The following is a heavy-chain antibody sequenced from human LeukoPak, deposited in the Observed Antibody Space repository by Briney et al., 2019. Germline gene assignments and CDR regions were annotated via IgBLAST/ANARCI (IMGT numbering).Heavy chain of an antibody. CDR3: AITRAVPAAIWDYYYYYMDV. Sequence: GASVKVSCKVSGYTLTELSMHWVRQAPGQGLEWMGGIIPIFGTANYAQKFQGRVTITADESTSTAYMELSSLRSEDTAVYYCAITRAVPAAIWDYYYYYMDVWGKGTTVTVSS. CDR2: IIPIFGTA. D-gene: IGHD2-2*02. V-gene: IGHV1-69*13. CDR1: GYTLTELS. J-gene: IGHJ6*03.